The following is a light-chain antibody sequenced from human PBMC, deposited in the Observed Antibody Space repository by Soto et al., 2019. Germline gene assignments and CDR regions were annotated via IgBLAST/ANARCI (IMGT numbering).Light chain of an antibody. V-gene: IGKV3D-15*01. CDR2: GAS. CDR1: QRISSRY. J-gene: IGKJ1*01. CDR3: QQYNNWPWT. Sequence: EIVLTQSPGTLSLSPGERSTLSXRASQRISSRYVAWYQQKPGQAPRLLIYGASSRATGIPDRFSGSGSGTEYTLTISSLQSEDFAVYYCQQYNNWPWTFGQGTTVDI.